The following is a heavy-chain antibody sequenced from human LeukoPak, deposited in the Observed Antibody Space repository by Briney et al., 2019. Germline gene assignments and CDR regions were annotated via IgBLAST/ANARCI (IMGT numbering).Heavy chain of an antibody. D-gene: IGHD6-13*01. J-gene: IGHJ6*03. CDR2: INTNTGNP. CDR3: ARAQRTGYSSWYYYYMDV. CDR1: GYTFTNYA. Sequence: ASVKVSCKASGYTFTNYAMNWVRQAPGQGLEWMGWINTNTGNPTYAQGFTGRFVFSLDTSVSTAYLQISSLKAEDTAVYYCARAQRTGYSSWYYYYMDVWGKGTTVTVSS. V-gene: IGHV7-4-1*02.